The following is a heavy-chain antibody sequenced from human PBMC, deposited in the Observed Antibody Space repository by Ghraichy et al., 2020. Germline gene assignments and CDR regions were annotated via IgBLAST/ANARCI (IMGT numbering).Heavy chain of an antibody. CDR2: ISSSSSYI. V-gene: IGHV3-21*01. Sequence: SCAASGFTFSSYSMNWVRQAPGKGLEGVSSISSSSSYIYYADSVKGRFTISRDNAKNSLYLQMNSLRAEDTAVYYCARDLEMATIIRAFDIWGQGTMVTVSS. CDR3: ARDLEMATIIRAFDI. J-gene: IGHJ3*02. CDR1: GFTFSSYS. D-gene: IGHD5-24*01.